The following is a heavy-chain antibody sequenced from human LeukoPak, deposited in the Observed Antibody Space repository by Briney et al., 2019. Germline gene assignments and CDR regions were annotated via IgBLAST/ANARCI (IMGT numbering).Heavy chain of an antibody. Sequence: GASVKVSCKASGYTFTIYYIHWVRQAPGQGLEWMGIINPSGGTTSYAQKFQGRVTMTRDTSTNTVYMELSSLRSGDTAVYYCAREGRPEGYYDSSGYPSKGYFDYWGQGTLVTVSS. J-gene: IGHJ4*02. CDR2: INPSGGTT. V-gene: IGHV1-46*01. CDR3: AREGRPEGYYDSSGYPSKGYFDY. CDR1: GYTFTIYY. D-gene: IGHD3-22*01.